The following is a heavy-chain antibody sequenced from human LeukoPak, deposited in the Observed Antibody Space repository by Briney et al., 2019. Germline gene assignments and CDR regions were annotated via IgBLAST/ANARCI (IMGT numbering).Heavy chain of an antibody. CDR3: AGFYKGYGSEAEGWFDP. CDR2: IYTSGST. D-gene: IGHD3-10*01. J-gene: IGHJ5*02. Sequence: GSLRLPCAASGFTFSTYNMNWARQAPGKGLEWIGRIYTSGSTNYNPSLKSRVTMSVDTSKNQFSLKLSSVTAADTAVYYCAGFYKGYGSEAEGWFDPWGQGTLVTVSS. V-gene: IGHV4-59*10. CDR1: GFTFSTYN.